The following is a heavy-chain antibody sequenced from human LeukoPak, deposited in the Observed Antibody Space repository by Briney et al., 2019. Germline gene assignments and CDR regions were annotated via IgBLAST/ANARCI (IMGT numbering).Heavy chain of an antibody. Sequence: SVKVSCKASGYSFSTHWMHWVRQAPGQGLEWMGGIIPIFGTANYAQKFQGRVTITADKSTSTVYMELSSLRSGDTAVYYCAKGHIAAAGTHYDAFDIWGQGTMVTVSS. V-gene: IGHV1-69*06. D-gene: IGHD6-13*01. J-gene: IGHJ3*02. CDR1: GYSFSTHW. CDR2: IIPIFGTA. CDR3: AKGHIAAAGTHYDAFDI.